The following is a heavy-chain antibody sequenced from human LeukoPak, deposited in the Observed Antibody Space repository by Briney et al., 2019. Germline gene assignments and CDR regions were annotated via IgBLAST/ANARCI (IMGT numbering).Heavy chain of an antibody. J-gene: IGHJ5*02. V-gene: IGHV4-34*01. CDR1: GGSFSGYY. CDR3: ARGHPPSKIPDDRGVGRFGT. Sequence: SETLSLTCAVYGGSFSGYYWSWIRQPSGKGLEWIGEINHSGSTNYNPSLKSRVTISVDTSKNQLSLKLRSVTAADTAGYYNARGHPPSKIPDDRGVGRFGTWGPGTLVTVSS. D-gene: IGHD3-10*01. CDR2: INHSGST.